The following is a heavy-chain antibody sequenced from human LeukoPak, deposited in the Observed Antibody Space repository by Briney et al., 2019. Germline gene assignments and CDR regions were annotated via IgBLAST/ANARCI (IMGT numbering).Heavy chain of an antibody. D-gene: IGHD3-22*01. CDR3: AYSTGYYH. Sequence: PGGSLRLSCAASGFTFSTYGMHWVRQAPGKGLEWVAVVSHDGITKYYAGSVKGRFTISRDNSKNTLYLHMSTLRPEDTAVYYCAYSTGYYHWGQGTQVTVSS. CDR1: GFTFSTYG. V-gene: IGHV3-30*03. CDR2: VSHDGITK. J-gene: IGHJ1*01.